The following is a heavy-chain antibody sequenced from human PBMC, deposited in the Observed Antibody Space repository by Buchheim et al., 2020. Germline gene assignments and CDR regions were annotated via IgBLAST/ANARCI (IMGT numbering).Heavy chain of an antibody. V-gene: IGHV1-2*04. J-gene: IGHJ4*02. CDR3: ARGIPEDYDFWSGYLY. CDR2: INPNSGGT. CDR1: GYTFTGYY. Sequence: QVQLVQSGAEVKKPGASVKFSCKASGYTFTGYYMHWVRQAPGQGLEWMGWINPNSGGTTYAQKFQGWVTMTRDTSISTAYMELSRLRSDDTAVYYCARGIPEDYDFWSGYLYWGQGTL. D-gene: IGHD3-3*01.